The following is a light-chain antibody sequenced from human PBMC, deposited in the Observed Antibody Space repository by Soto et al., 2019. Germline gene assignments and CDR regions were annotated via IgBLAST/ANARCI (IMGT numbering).Light chain of an antibody. J-gene: IGLJ2*01. CDR3: CSYAGSYTLI. Sequence: QSALTQPASVSGSPGQSITISCTGTSSDVGHPYNYVSWYQQYPGKAPKLLISGVSNRPSGISGRFSGSKSGNTASLTISGLQPDDEAEYFCCSYAGSYTLIFGGGTKLTVL. V-gene: IGLV2-14*03. CDR2: GVS. CDR1: SSDVGHPYNY.